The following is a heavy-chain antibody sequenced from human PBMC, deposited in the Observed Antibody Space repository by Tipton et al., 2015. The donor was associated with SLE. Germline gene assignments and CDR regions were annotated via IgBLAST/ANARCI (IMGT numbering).Heavy chain of an antibody. CDR1: GDPISSSSYY. V-gene: IGHV4-39*07. D-gene: IGHD4-23*01. J-gene: IGHJ3*02. CDR3: ARISPTEVNAFDI. Sequence: TLSLTCTVSGDPISSSSYYWGWIRQPPGKGLEWIGTIYHSGSTYYNPSLKSRVTISVDTSKNQFSLKLSSVTAADTAVYYCARISPTEVNAFDIWGQGTMVTVSS. CDR2: IYHSGST.